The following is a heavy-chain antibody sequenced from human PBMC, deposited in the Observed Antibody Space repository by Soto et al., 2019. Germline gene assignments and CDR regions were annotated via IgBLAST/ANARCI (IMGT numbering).Heavy chain of an antibody. Sequence: PGGSLRLSCAASGFTFSSYWISWVRQAPGKGLEWVANIKQDGSEKYYVDSVKGRFTISRDNAKNSLYLQMNSLRAEDTAVYYCARVTGYSSSSVFYYYGMDVWGQGTTVTVSS. J-gene: IGHJ6*02. D-gene: IGHD6-6*01. CDR1: GFTFSSYW. V-gene: IGHV3-7*01. CDR2: IKQDGSEK. CDR3: ARVTGYSSSSVFYYYGMDV.